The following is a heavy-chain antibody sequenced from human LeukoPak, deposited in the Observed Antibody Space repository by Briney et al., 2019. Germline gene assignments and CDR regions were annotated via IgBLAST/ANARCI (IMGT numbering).Heavy chain of an antibody. V-gene: IGHV4-30-2*01. Sequence: SQTLSLTCAVSGGSISSGGYSWSWIRQPPGKGLEWIGYIYHSGSTNYNPSLKSRVTISVDTSKNQFSLKLSSVTAADTAVYYCARGLGIGAFDIWGQGTMVTVSS. CDR2: IYHSGST. J-gene: IGHJ3*02. CDR3: ARGLGIGAFDI. D-gene: IGHD7-27*01. CDR1: GGSISSGGYS.